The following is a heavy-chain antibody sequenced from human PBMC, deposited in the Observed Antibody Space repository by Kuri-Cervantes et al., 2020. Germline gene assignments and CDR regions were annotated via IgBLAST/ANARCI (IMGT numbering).Heavy chain of an antibody. Sequence: SGPTLVKPTQTLTLTCTFSGFSLNTSGVDMGWIRQPPGKALEWLVLIYWDDDKRYSPSLKSRLTITKDTSKNQVVLTMANMDPVDTATYYCAHRLGTTGTWRYYYGMDVWGQGTTVTVSS. CDR2: IYWDDDK. V-gene: IGHV2-5*02. D-gene: IGHD1-1*01. J-gene: IGHJ6*02. CDR3: AHRLGTTGTWRYYYGMDV. CDR1: GFSLNTSGVD.